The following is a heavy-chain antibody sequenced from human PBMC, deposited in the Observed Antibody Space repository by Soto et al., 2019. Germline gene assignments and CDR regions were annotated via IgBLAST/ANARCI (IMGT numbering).Heavy chain of an antibody. CDR1: GFTFGDYA. CDR3: AKHFLFGGYSYGSFYDY. V-gene: IGHV3-9*01. J-gene: IGHJ4*02. Sequence: PGGSLRLSCAVSGFTFGDYAMHWVRQAPGKGLEWVAGISWNSGDIGYADSVKGRFTISRDSAKNSLYLKMNSLRVEDTALYFCAKHFLFGGYSYGSFYDYWGRGTLVTVSS. D-gene: IGHD5-18*01. CDR2: ISWNSGDI.